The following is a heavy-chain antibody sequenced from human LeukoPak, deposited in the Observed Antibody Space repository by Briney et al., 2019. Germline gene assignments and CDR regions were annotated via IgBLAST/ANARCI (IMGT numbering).Heavy chain of an antibody. D-gene: IGHD2-8*01. CDR1: GFTFRSYS. V-gene: IGHV3-21*05. J-gene: IGHJ4*02. CDR2: ISPSGTDI. Sequence: GGSLRLPCAASGFTFRSYSMNWVRQAPGKGLESLSYISPSGTDISYADSVKGRFTISRDNAKNSLYLQMNSLRAEDTAVYYCARENHCTNGVCPMTYFDYWGQGTLVTVSS. CDR3: ARENHCTNGVCPMTYFDY.